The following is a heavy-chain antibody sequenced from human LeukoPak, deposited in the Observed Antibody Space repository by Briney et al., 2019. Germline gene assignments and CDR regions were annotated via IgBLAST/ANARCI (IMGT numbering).Heavy chain of an antibody. Sequence: SETLSLTCTVSGGSVSGNSPSSYYWSWIRQPPGRGLEYIGHVYHSGSTNYNPSLKSRVTMSVDTSKNQFSLKLSSVTAADTAVYYCARVEVGRSGSYPGAFDIWGQGTMVTVSS. CDR3: ARVEVGRSGSYPGAFDI. J-gene: IGHJ3*02. D-gene: IGHD3-10*01. CDR1: GGSVSGNSPSSYY. V-gene: IGHV4-59*02. CDR2: VYHSGST.